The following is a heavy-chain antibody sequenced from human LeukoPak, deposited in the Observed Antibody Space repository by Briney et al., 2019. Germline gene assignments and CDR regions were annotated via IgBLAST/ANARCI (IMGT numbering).Heavy chain of an antibody. V-gene: IGHV1-3*01. J-gene: IGHJ5*02. Sequence: ASVKVSCKASGYTFSSYTMHWVRQVPGQRLEWMGWINAGSGNIRYSQKFQGRVTMTRDTSISTAYMELSRLRSDDTAVYYCARDHSSSSVNWFDPWGQGTLVTVSS. CDR2: INAGSGNI. CDR3: ARDHSSSSVNWFDP. CDR1: GYTFSSYT. D-gene: IGHD6-6*01.